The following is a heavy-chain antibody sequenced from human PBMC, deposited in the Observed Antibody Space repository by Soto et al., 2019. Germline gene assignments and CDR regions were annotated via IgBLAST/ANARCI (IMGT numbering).Heavy chain of an antibody. Sequence: QIQLVQSGSEVRMPGASVKVSCKASGYIFTTCSITWVRQAPGQGLEWMGWVSASNGKTNYAQKFEDRVTMTTDTSTTTAYMELRSLRSDDTAVYYCASEAFGVQASWFDPWGQGTLVTVSS. D-gene: IGHD3-10*01. CDR1: GYIFTTCS. V-gene: IGHV1-18*01. J-gene: IGHJ5*02. CDR2: VSASNGKT. CDR3: ASEAFGVQASWFDP.